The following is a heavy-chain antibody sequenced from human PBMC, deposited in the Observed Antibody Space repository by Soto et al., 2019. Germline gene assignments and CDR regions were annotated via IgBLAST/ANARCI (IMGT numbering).Heavy chain of an antibody. CDR3: ARWGAERGVNAPFDS. D-gene: IGHD1-26*01. CDR1: GYTFTSYY. V-gene: IGHV1-46*03. CDR2: INPSGGST. Sequence: QVQLVQSGAEVKKPGASVKVSCKASGYTFTSYYMHWVRQAPGQGLEWMGIINPSGGSTSYAQKFQGRVTMTRDTSTSTVYMELSSLRSEDTAVYYCARWGAERGVNAPFDSWGQGTLVTVSS. J-gene: IGHJ4*02.